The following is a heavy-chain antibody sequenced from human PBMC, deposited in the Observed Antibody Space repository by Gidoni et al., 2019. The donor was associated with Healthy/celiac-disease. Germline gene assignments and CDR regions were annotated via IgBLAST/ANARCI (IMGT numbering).Heavy chain of an antibody. J-gene: IGHJ4*02. CDR1: GGSFSGYD. CDR2: INHSGST. CDR3: ARGYCSGGSCRTFDY. D-gene: IGHD2-15*01. Sequence: QLQLLLLLAGLFRPSETLSLPRAVSGGSFSGYDWSWIRQPPGKGLEWIGEINHSGSTNYNPSLKSRVTISVDTSKNQFSLKLSSVTAADTAVYYCARGYCSGGSCRTFDYWGQGTLVTVSS. V-gene: IGHV4-34*01.